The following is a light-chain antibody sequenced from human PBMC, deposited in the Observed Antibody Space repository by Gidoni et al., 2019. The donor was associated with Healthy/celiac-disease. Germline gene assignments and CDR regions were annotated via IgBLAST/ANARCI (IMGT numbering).Light chain of an antibody. CDR2: AAS. CDR1: QGIRND. J-gene: IGKJ2*02. Sequence: AIQMTQSPSSLSASVGDRVPITCRASQGIRNDLGWYQQKPGKAPKLLIYAASSLQSEVPSRFSGSGSGTDFTLTISSLQPEDFATYYCLQDYNYPRTFXXXTKLEIK. CDR3: LQDYNYPRT. V-gene: IGKV1-6*01.